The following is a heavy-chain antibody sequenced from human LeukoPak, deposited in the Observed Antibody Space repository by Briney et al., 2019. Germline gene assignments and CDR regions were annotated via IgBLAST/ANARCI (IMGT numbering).Heavy chain of an antibody. J-gene: IGHJ6*03. CDR3: ARKGMTTVTHYYYYYMDV. CDR2: INPSGGST. Sequence: ASVKVSCKKSGYTFTSYYMHWVLHATKQGREWMGIINPSGGSTSYAQKFQGRVTMTRDMSTSTVYMELSSLRSEDTAVYYCARKGMTTVTHYYYYYMDVWGKGTTVTVSS. V-gene: IGHV1-46*01. D-gene: IGHD4-17*01. CDR1: GYTFTSYY.